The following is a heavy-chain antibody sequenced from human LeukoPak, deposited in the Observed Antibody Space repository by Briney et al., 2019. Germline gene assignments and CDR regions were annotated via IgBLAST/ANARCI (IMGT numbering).Heavy chain of an antibody. J-gene: IGHJ4*02. CDR2: INPSGGST. CDR1: GYTFTSYH. D-gene: IGHD1-26*01. CDR3: ARGVVGASGGPSPQIDY. Sequence: GASVKVSCKASGYTFTSYHMHWVRQAPGQGLEWMGIINPSGGSTSYAQKFQGRVTMTRDTSTSTVYMELSSLRSEDTAVYYCARGVVGASGGPSPQIDYWGQGTLVTVSS. V-gene: IGHV1-46*01.